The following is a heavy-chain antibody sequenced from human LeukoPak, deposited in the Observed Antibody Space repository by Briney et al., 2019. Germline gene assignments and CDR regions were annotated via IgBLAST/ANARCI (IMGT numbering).Heavy chain of an antibody. CDR2: IYPGDDDT. CDR1: GYSFTNNW. D-gene: IGHD2-15*01. CDR3: ARQESEMTTPANRYFDL. Sequence: GESLKISCKASGYSFTNNWIGWVRQMPGKGLEWMGIIYPGDDDTRYSPSFQGQVTISADKSISTAYLQWSDLKASDSAMYYCARQESEMTTPANRYFDLWGQGTLITVSS. J-gene: IGHJ4*02. V-gene: IGHV5-51*01.